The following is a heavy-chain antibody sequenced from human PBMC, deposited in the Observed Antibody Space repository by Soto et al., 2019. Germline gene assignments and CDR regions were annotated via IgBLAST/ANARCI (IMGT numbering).Heavy chain of an antibody. Sequence: ASGKVSCKASGYTFTSYGITWVRQAPGQGLEWMGWISAYNGNTNYAQNLQDRVTLTTDTSTYTAYMELRSLQSDDTAVYYCARDFGSGLSAPGAFFDSWGQGALVTDSS. J-gene: IGHJ4*02. CDR2: ISAYNGNT. D-gene: IGHD3-3*01. V-gene: IGHV1-18*01. CDR1: GYTFTSYG. CDR3: ARDFGSGLSAPGAFFDS.